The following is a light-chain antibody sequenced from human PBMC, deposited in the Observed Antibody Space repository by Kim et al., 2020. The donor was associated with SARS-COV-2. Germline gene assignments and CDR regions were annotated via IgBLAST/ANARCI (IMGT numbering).Light chain of an antibody. V-gene: IGLV2-11*03. CDR1: SSDVGGYNY. CDR2: DVS. J-gene: IGLJ3*02. CDR3: CSVAVRVHWV. Sequence: GQSVTISCSGTSSDVGGYNYVSWYQQHPGKAPKRIISDVSKRPSGVPDRCSGSKSGNTASLTISWLQADDEADYYCCSVAVRVHWVFGGGTQLTVL.